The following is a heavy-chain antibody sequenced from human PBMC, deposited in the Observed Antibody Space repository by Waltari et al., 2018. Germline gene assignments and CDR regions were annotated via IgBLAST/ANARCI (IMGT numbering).Heavy chain of an antibody. CDR2: IYYSGRT. J-gene: IGHJ5*02. CDR3: ARDRGSGHGVNWFDP. D-gene: IGHD6-19*01. V-gene: IGHV4-39*07. CDR1: GGSISSSSYY. Sequence: QLQLQESGPGLVKPSETLSLTCTVSGGSISSSSYYWGWIRQPPGKGLEWIGSIYYSGRTYYNPSLKSRVTISVDTSKNQFSLKLSSVTAADTAVYYCARDRGSGHGVNWFDPWGQGTLVTVSS.